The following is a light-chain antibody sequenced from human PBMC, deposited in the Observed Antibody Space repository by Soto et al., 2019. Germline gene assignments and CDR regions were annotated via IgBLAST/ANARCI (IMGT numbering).Light chain of an antibody. CDR1: QGLSSY. J-gene: IGKJ5*01. CDR3: QQYNIWRSIT. V-gene: IGKV1-8*01. CDR2: DAS. Sequence: AIRMTQSPSSFSASTGDRDTITCRASQGLSSYLAWYQQKRGKAPELLIYDASSLKSGVPSRFSGSGYGTYFTLTISSLQSEDFAVYYCQQYNIWRSITFGQGTRLEIK.